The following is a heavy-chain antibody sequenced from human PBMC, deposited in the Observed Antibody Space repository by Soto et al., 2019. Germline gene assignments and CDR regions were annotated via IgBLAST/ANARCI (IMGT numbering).Heavy chain of an antibody. CDR3: AHLYYYGSGRHAGFDL. V-gene: IGHV2-5*02. D-gene: IGHD3-10*01. J-gene: IGHJ2*01. CDR2: IYWDDDK. CDR1: GVSLSTRGVG. Sequence: QITLKESGPTLVKPTQTLTLTCTVSGVSLSTRGVGVGWIRQPPGKELEWLALIYWDDDKRYSPSLKSRLTITKDTSKNQVVLTMTNMDPVDTATYYCAHLYYYGSGRHAGFDLWVRGTLVTVSS.